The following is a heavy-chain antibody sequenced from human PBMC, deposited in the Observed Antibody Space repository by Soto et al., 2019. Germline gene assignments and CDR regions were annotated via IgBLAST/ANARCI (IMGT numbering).Heavy chain of an antibody. CDR2: IYYSGST. CDR1: GGSISSGGYY. CDR3: ARVDSGGFAYFDY. V-gene: IGHV4-31*03. Sequence: PSETLSLTCTVSGGSISSGGYYWAWIRQHPGKGLGWIGYIYYSGSTYYNPSLKSRLTMSVDTSKNQFSLQLSSVTAADTAVYYCARVDSGGFAYFDYWGQGTLVTVSS. D-gene: IGHD6-19*01. J-gene: IGHJ4*02.